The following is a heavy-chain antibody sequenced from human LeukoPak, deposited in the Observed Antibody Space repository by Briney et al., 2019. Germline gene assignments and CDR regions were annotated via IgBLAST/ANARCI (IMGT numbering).Heavy chain of an antibody. CDR1: GFTFSSYA. V-gene: IGHV3-23*01. D-gene: IGHD5-18*01. CDR2: ITHNGRST. J-gene: IGHJ4*02. CDR3: ASARGSNYGSLGD. Sequence: PGGSLRLSCAASGFTFSSYAMTWVRQAPGKGLEWVSAITHNGRSTYYAGSVRGRFTISRDNSKDTLYLQMTSLRAEDTAVYYCASARGSNYGSLGDWGQGTLVTVSS.